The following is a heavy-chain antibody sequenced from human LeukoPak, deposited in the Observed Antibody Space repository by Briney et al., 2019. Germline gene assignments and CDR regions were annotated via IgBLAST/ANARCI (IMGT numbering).Heavy chain of an antibody. J-gene: IGHJ3*02. CDR2: ISWNSGSI. Sequence: GRSLRLSCAASGFTFDDYAMHWVRQAPGKGLEWVSGISWNSGSIGYADSVKGRFTISRDNAKNSLYLQMNSLRAEDTAVYYCARDRAWELLPDEEDDAFDIWGQGTMVTVSS. CDR1: GFTFDDYA. D-gene: IGHD1-26*01. CDR3: ARDRAWELLPDEEDDAFDI. V-gene: IGHV3-9*01.